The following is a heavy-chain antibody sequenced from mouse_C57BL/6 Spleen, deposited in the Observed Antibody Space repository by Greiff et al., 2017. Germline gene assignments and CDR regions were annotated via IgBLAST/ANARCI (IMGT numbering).Heavy chain of an antibody. J-gene: IGHJ2*01. Sequence: QVQLQQSGAELARPGASVKLSCKASGYTFTSYGISWVKQRTGQGLEWIGEIYPRSGNTYYNEKFKGKATLTADKASSTAYMALRSLTSEDSAVYFCARRDGSSYCDYWGQGTTRTVSS. D-gene: IGHD1-1*01. CDR1: GYTFTSYG. V-gene: IGHV1-81*01. CDR2: IYPRSGNT. CDR3: ARRDGSSYCDY.